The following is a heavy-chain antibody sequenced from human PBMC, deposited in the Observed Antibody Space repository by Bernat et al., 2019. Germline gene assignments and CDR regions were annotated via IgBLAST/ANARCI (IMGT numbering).Heavy chain of an antibody. J-gene: IGHJ4*02. Sequence: QVQLVQSGGGVVQPGRSLRLSCVASGFTFSSYGMHWVRQAPGKGLEWVAVIRFDGSNKYYADSVKGRFTISRDNSKNTLYLQMNSLRAEDTAVYYCARATYYFGSESYETSGFGMYYCEYWGQGILVTVSS. D-gene: IGHD3-10*01. CDR3: ARATYYFGSESYETSGFGMYYCEY. CDR2: IRFDGSNK. V-gene: IGHV3-33*01. CDR1: GFTFSSYG.